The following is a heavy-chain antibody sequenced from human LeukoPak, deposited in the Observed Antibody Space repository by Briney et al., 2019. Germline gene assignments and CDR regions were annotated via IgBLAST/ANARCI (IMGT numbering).Heavy chain of an antibody. Sequence: GGSLRLSCAASGFTFSSYAMSWVRQAPGKGLEWVSAISGSGGSTYYADSVKGRFTISRDNSENTLYLQMNSLRAEDTAVYYCAKGNTMVRFSYWGGNDAFDIWGQGTMVTVSS. J-gene: IGHJ3*02. CDR1: GFTFSSYA. V-gene: IGHV3-23*01. CDR3: AKGNTMVRFSYWGGNDAFDI. CDR2: ISGSGGST. D-gene: IGHD3-10*01.